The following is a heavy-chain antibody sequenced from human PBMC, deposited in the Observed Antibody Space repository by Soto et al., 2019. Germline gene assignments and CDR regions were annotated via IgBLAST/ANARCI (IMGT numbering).Heavy chain of an antibody. V-gene: IGHV3-23*01. Sequence: PGGSLRLSCAASGFTFSSYAMSWVRQAPGKGLEWVSAISGSGGSTYYADSVKGRFTISRDNSKNTLYLQMNSLRAEDTAVYYCAKDEGRITIFGVAVYYYYYYGMDVWGQGTTVTVSS. J-gene: IGHJ6*02. CDR1: GFTFSSYA. CDR3: AKDEGRITIFGVAVYYYYYYGMDV. CDR2: ISGSGGST. D-gene: IGHD3-3*01.